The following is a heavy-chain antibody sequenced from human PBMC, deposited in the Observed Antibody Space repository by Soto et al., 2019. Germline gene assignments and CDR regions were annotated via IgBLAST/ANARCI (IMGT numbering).Heavy chain of an antibody. Sequence: QVQLVQSGAEVKKPGASVKVSCKASGYTFTSYGISWVRQAHGQGLEWMGWINAYNGNTNYAQKLQVRVTMTTDTSTSTAYIELRSLRSDDTAVYYWARVLPPFDPLGQGTLVTVSS. CDR3: ARVLPPFDP. CDR1: GYTFTSYG. CDR2: INAYNGNT. V-gene: IGHV1-18*01. J-gene: IGHJ5*02.